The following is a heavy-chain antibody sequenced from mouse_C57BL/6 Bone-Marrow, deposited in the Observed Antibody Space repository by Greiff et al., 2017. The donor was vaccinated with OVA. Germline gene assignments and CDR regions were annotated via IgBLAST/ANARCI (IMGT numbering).Heavy chain of an antibody. J-gene: IGHJ3*01. D-gene: IGHD2-3*01. V-gene: IGHV1-76*01. Sequence: LVRPGASVKLSCKASGYTFTDYYINWVKQRPGQGLEWIARIYPGSGNTYYNEKFKGKATLTAEKSSSTAYMQLSSLTSEDSAVYFCARGADGYFAWFAYWGQGTLVTVSA. CDR3: ARGADGYFAWFAY. CDR1: GYTFTDYY. CDR2: IYPGSGNT.